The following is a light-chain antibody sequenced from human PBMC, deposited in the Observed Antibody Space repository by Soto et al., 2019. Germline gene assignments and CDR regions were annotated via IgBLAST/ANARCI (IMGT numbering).Light chain of an antibody. Sequence: QSVLPQPPAVSAAPGQKVTISCSGTTSNIGNSYVCWYQQLPGTAPKLLIYDNNKRPSGIPDRFSGSKSGTSATLGITGLQTGDEADYYCGTWDNSLNVMVFGGGTKVTVL. V-gene: IGLV1-51*01. CDR3: GTWDNSLNVMV. CDR1: TSNIGNSY. CDR2: DNN. J-gene: IGLJ3*02.